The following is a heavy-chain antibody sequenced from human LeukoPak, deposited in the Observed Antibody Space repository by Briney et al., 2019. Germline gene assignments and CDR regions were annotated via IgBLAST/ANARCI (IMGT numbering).Heavy chain of an antibody. D-gene: IGHD3-22*01. CDR1: VFTVSSNY. Sequence: PGGSLRLSCAASVFTVSSNYMSWVRQAPGKGLEGVSVIYSGGSTYYADSVKGRFTISRDNSKNTLYLQMNSLRAEDTAVYYCARGRSSGSSYYFDYWGQGTLVTVSS. CDR3: ARGRSSGSSYYFDY. V-gene: IGHV3-66*02. CDR2: IYSGGST. J-gene: IGHJ4*02.